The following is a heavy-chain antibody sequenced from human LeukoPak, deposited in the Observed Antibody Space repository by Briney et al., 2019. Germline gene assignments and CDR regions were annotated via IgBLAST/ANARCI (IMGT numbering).Heavy chain of an antibody. CDR3: ARDRRYGGNGLFDY. CDR2: ISSSGSTI. CDR1: GFTFSSYE. Sequence: AGGSLRLSCAASGFTFSSYEMNWVRQAPGKGLEWVSYISSSGSTIYYADSVKGRFTISRDNSKNTLYLQMNSLRAEDTAVYYCARDRRYGGNGLFDYWGQGTLVTVSS. V-gene: IGHV3-48*03. D-gene: IGHD4-23*01. J-gene: IGHJ4*02.